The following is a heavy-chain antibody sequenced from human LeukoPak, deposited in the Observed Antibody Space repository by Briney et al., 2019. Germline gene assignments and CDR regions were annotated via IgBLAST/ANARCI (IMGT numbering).Heavy chain of an antibody. D-gene: IGHD3-22*01. CDR3: ARIFDRDV. J-gene: IGHJ3*01. CDR2: IHTGGST. CDR1: GGSIFTYY. Sequence: SETLSLTCSISGGSIFTYYWSWVRQPAGKGLEWIGRIHTGGSTNYSPSLTSRVTMSLDTSKNQFSLKLASVTAADTAVYYCARIFDRDVWGQGTMVTVSS. V-gene: IGHV4-4*07.